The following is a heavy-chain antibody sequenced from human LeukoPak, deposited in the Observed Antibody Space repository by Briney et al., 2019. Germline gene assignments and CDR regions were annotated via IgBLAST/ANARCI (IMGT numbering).Heavy chain of an antibody. J-gene: IGHJ4*02. V-gene: IGHV3-23*01. CDR2: INGSGDKT. CDR1: GFTLSNYA. Sequence: GGTLRLSCAASGFTLSNYAMNWVRQAPGKGLEWVSSINGSGDKTYYADSVKGRFSISRDNSKNTLYLQMNSLRAEDTAVYYCAKPAKTDSADYWGQGTLVTVSS. D-gene: IGHD1-14*01. CDR3: AKPAKTDSADY.